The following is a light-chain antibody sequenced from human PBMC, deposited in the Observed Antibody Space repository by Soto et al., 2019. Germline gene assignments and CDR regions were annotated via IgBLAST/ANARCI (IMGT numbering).Light chain of an antibody. J-gene: IGKJ1*01. CDR3: QQYDNWPPGT. CDR2: GAS. Sequence: EIGMTQSPATLSVSPGERVTLSCRASQSVRANLSCYQQKPGQAPRLLVYGASTRPTGVPARFSGRGSGTEVTLTNSSRQSEDFAVYYCQQYDNWPPGTFGQGTKVEIK. CDR1: QSVRAN. V-gene: IGKV3-15*01.